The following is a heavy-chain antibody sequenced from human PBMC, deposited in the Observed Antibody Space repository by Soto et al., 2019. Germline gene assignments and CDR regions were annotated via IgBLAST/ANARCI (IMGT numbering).Heavy chain of an antibody. D-gene: IGHD6-6*01. Sequence: GGSLRLSCAASGFTFSSYGMHWVRQAPGKGLEWVAVIWYDGSNKYYADSVKGRFTISRDNSKNTLYLQMNSLRAEDKAVYYCASASIAARLTPFDYWGQGSLVTVS. V-gene: IGHV3-33*01. CDR3: ASASIAARLTPFDY. J-gene: IGHJ4*02. CDR1: GFTFSSYG. CDR2: IWYDGSNK.